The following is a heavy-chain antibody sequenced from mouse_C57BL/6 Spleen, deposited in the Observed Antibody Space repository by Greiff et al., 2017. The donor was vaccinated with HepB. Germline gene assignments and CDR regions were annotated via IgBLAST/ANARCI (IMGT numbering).Heavy chain of an antibody. CDR3: ARDGSSYVGDY. J-gene: IGHJ2*01. V-gene: IGHV1-64*01. CDR1: GYTFTSYW. D-gene: IGHD1-1*01. Sequence: QVQLQQSGAELVKPGASVKLSCKASGYTFTSYWMHWVKQRPGQGLEWIGMIHPNSGSTNYNEKFKSKATLTVDKSSSTAYMQLSSLTSEDSAVYYCARDGSSYVGDYWGQGTTLTVAS. CDR2: IHPNSGST.